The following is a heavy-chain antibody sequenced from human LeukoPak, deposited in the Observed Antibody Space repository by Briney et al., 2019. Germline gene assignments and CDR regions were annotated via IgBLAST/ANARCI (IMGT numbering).Heavy chain of an antibody. Sequence: GESLKISCKGSGYSFTSYWIGWVRQMPGKGLEWMGITYPGDSDTRYSPSFQGQVTISADKSINTAYLQWGSLKASDTAMYYCAKRGYSYGYAFDIWGQGTMVTVSS. CDR2: TYPGDSDT. V-gene: IGHV5-51*01. CDR3: AKRGYSYGYAFDI. D-gene: IGHD5-18*01. CDR1: GYSFTSYW. J-gene: IGHJ3*02.